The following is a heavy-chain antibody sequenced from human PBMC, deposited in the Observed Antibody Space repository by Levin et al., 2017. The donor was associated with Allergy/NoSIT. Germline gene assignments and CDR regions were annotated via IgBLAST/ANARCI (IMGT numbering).Heavy chain of an antibody. CDR3: ASYWNDMGYFDY. CDR1: GGSISSSSYY. Sequence: SQTLSLTCTVSGGSISSSSYYWGWIRQPPGKGLEWIGSIYYSGSTYYNPSLKSRVTISVDTSKNQFSLKLSSVTAADTAVYYCASYWNDMGYFDYWGQGTLVTVSS. D-gene: IGHD1-1*01. J-gene: IGHJ4*02. V-gene: IGHV4-39*01. CDR2: IYYSGST.